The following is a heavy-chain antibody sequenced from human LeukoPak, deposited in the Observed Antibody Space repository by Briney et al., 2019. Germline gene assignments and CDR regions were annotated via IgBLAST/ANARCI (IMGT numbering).Heavy chain of an antibody. CDR2: ISAYNGNT. V-gene: IGHV1-18*01. Sequence: ASVKVSCKASGYTFTSYGISWVRQAPGQGLEWMGWISAYNGNTNYAQKLQGRVTMTTDTSTSTAYMELRSLRSDDTAVYYCASGPITIFGVAESFDYWDQGTLATVSS. CDR1: GYTFTSYG. D-gene: IGHD3-3*01. CDR3: ASGPITIFGVAESFDY. J-gene: IGHJ4*02.